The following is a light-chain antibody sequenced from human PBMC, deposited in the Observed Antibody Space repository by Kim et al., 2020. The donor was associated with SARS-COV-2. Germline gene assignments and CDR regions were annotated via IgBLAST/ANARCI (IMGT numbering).Light chain of an antibody. CDR3: QQRAHWPVT. Sequence: EIVLTQSQATLSLSPGERATLSCRASQSVRNELAWYQQKLGQAPRLLMYDVSNRATGVPARFSGSGSGTDFTLTISGLESEDFAVYYCQQRAHWPVTFGQGTRLEIK. J-gene: IGKJ5*01. CDR1: QSVRNE. CDR2: DVS. V-gene: IGKV3-11*01.